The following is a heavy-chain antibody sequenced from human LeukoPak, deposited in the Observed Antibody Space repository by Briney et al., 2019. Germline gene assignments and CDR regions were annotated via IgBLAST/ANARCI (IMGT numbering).Heavy chain of an antibody. CDR1: GGTFSSYA. V-gene: IGHV1-69*04. D-gene: IGHD3-10*01. J-gene: IGHJ5*02. Sequence: ASVKVSCKASGGTFSSYAISWVRQAPGQGLEWMGRIIPILGIANYAQKFQGRVTITADKSTSTAYMELSSLRSEDTAVYYCALMVRGANHYNWFDPWGQGTLVTVSS. CDR2: IIPILGIA. CDR3: ALMVRGANHYNWFDP.